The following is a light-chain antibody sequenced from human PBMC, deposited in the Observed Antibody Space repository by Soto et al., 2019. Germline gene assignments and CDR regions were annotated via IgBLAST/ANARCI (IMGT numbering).Light chain of an antibody. J-gene: IGKJ4*01. CDR3: QQYDNLPVT. Sequence: DIQMTQSPSTLSASVGDRVTITCRASQSTSSWLAWYQQKPGKAPKLLIYDASSLESGVPARFSGSGSGTEFTLTISSLQPDDFATYYCQQYDNLPVTFGGGTKVDIK. V-gene: IGKV1-5*01. CDR2: DAS. CDR1: QSTSSW.